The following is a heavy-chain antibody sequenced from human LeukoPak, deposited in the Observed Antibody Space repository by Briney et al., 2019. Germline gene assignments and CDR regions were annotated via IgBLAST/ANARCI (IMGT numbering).Heavy chain of an antibody. J-gene: IGHJ1*01. Sequence: GGSLRLSCAASGFTFSSDAMHWVRQAPGKGLEWVSVISYDGSNKYYADSVKGRFTISRDNSKNTLYLQMNSLRAEDTAVYYCARDNYDSSGYYYVTPGYFQHWGQGTLVTVSS. CDR2: ISYDGSNK. D-gene: IGHD3-22*01. CDR3: ARDNYDSSGYYYVTPGYFQH. V-gene: IGHV3-30*01. CDR1: GFTFSSDA.